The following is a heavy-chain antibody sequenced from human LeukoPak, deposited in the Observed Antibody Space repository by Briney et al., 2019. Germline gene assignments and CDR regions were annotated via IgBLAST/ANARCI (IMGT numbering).Heavy chain of an antibody. CDR1: GGSFIGYH. Sequence: SETLSLTCAVHGGSFIGYHWNWISQSPEKGLEWIGEINDRGRTNYNPSLKSRVTLSVDTSKKQFSLRLSAVTAADTAIYYCARDPTTVVTLPYYFDFWGQGNLVTVSS. J-gene: IGHJ4*02. D-gene: IGHD4-23*01. CDR2: INDRGRT. V-gene: IGHV4-34*01. CDR3: ARDPTTVVTLPYYFDF.